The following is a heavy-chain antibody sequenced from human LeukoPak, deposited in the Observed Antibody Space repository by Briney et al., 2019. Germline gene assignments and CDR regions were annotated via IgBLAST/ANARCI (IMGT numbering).Heavy chain of an antibody. D-gene: IGHD5-18*01. Sequence: PSETLSLTCTVSVVTISGYYWSWLRQPPGKGLEWIGYIYYSGSTNYNPSLKSRVTISVDTSKNQFSLKLSSVTAAHTAVYYFASDAGYSYGYSLDCWGQGTLVTVSS. CDR3: ASDAGYSYGYSLDC. CDR1: VVTISGYY. J-gene: IGHJ4*02. CDR2: IYYSGST. V-gene: IGHV4-59*01.